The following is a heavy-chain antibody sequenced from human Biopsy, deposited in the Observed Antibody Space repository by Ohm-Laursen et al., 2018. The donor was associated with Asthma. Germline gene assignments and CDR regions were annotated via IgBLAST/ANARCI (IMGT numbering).Heavy chain of an antibody. CDR1: GFTFSSYG. D-gene: IGHD3-3*01. Sequence: SLRLSCAASGFTFSSYGMHWVRQAPGKGLEWVAVISYDGSNKYYADSVKCRFTISSYNSKNTLYLQMNSLRAEDTAVYYCAKWDTYDNFRSCYYTRYNYYYYGMDVWGQGTTVTVSS. J-gene: IGHJ6*02. V-gene: IGHV3-30*18. CDR2: ISYDGSNK. CDR3: AKWDTYDNFRSCYYTRYNYYYYGMDV.